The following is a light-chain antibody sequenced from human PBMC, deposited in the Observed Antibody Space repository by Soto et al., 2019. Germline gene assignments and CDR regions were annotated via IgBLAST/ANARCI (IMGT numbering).Light chain of an antibody. J-gene: IGLJ2*01. CDR2: EIS. CDR3: SSYTSSGSLVV. V-gene: IGLV2-14*01. CDR1: SSDVGTYTY. Sequence: QSALTQPASVSGSPGQSITISCTGTSSDVGTYTYVSWYQQYPGKAPKLMIYEISHRPSGVSYRFSGSKSGNTASLTISGLQAEDEADYYCSSYTSSGSLVVFGGGTQLTVL.